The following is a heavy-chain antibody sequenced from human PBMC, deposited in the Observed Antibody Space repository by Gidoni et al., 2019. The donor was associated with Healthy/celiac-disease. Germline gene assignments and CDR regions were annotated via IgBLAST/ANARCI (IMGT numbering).Heavy chain of an antibody. CDR3: VKDGLLWFGELFGGLDV. D-gene: IGHD3-10*01. V-gene: IGHV3-64D*09. J-gene: IGHJ6*04. CDR2: ISSNGGST. CDR1: GFTFSRYA. Sequence: EVQLVESGGGLVQPGGSLRLSCSASGFTFSRYAMHWVRQAPGKGLEYVSAISSNGGSTYYADSVKGRFTISRDNSKNTLYLQMSSLRAEDTAVYYCVKDGLLWFGELFGGLDVWGKGTTVTVSS.